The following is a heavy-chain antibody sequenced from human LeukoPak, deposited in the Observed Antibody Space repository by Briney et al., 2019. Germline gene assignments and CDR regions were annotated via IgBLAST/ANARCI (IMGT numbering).Heavy chain of an antibody. CDR1: GYTFTDYY. V-gene: IGHV1-2*02. CDR2: ISPNSGGT. Sequence: ASVKVSCKASGYTFTDYYIHWVRQAPGQGLEWMGWISPNSGGTNYAQKFQGRVTITRNTSISTAYMELSSLRSEDTAVYYCARGITGTDVDYWGQGTLVTVSS. J-gene: IGHJ4*02. CDR3: ARGITGTDVDY. D-gene: IGHD1-7*01.